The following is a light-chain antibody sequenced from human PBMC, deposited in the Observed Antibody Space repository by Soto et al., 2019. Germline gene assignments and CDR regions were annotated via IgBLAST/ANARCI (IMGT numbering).Light chain of an antibody. J-gene: IGLJ1*01. CDR1: NNEDCGYDY. CDR3: SSYTTTSTSLNV. V-gene: IGLV2-14*01. CDR2: DVS. Sequence: QSGPAQPRVGSGSTCRSFPYPCNRNNNEDCGYDYVSWYQQPPDKAPKLLIYDVSNRPSGVSNRFSGSKSGNTASLTISGLQAEDEADYYCSSYTTTSTSLNVVGTGTKVTVL.